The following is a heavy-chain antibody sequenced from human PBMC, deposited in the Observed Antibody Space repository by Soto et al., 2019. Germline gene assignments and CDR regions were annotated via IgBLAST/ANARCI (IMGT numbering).Heavy chain of an antibody. D-gene: IGHD2-21*02. V-gene: IGHV1-2*02. J-gene: IGHJ6*02. Sequence: QVQVVQSGAEVKKPGASVKISCKTSGYSFTDDYLHWVRQAPGQGLEWVGWINPHSGSTNFAQKFLGRVSMTRDTSISTAYMELFSLQSDETALYYFPRAVYCGDDCYSYGMDVWGQGTTVTFSS. CDR2: INPHSGST. CDR3: PRAVYCGDDCYSYGMDV. CDR1: GYSFTDDY.